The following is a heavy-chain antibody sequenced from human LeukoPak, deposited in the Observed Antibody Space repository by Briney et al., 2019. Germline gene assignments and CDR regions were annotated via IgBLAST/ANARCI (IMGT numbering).Heavy chain of an antibody. D-gene: IGHD1-7*01. CDR1: GFTFSSYS. CDR3: ARDQGGTIGLYHYYYMDV. J-gene: IGHJ6*03. Sequence: GGSLRLSCAASGFTFSSYSMSWVRQAPGEGLEWVSSISSSSNYIYYADSLKGRFTISRDNAKNSLYLQMNSLRAEDTAVYYCARDQGGTIGLYHYYYMDVWGKGTTVTVSS. CDR2: ISSSSNYI. V-gene: IGHV3-21*01.